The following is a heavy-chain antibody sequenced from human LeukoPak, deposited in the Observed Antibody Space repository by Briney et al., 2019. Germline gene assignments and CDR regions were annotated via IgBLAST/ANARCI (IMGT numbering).Heavy chain of an antibody. CDR2: INYSGST. CDR3: ARETYDSSGYYYGS. D-gene: IGHD3-22*01. J-gene: IGHJ5*02. V-gene: IGHV4-34*01. CDR1: GGSFSGYY. Sequence: SETLSLTCAVYGGSFSGYYWSWIRQPPVKELEWIGEINYSGSTNYNPSLKSRVTISVDTSKNQFSLKLSSVTAADTAVYYCARETYDSSGYYYGSWGQGTLVTVSS.